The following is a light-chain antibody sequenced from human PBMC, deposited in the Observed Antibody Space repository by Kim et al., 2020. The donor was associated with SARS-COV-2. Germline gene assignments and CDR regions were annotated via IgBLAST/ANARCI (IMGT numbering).Light chain of an antibody. J-gene: IGKJ2*01. V-gene: IGKV4-1*01. CDR2: WAS. CDR3: QQYYSTPPMYT. Sequence: DIVMTQSPDSLAVSLGERATINCKSSQSVLYSSNNKNYLAWYQQKPGQPPKLLIYWASTRESGVPDQFSGSGSGTDFTLTISSLQAEDVAVYYCQQYYSTPPMYTFGQGTKLEI. CDR1: QSVLYSSNNKNY.